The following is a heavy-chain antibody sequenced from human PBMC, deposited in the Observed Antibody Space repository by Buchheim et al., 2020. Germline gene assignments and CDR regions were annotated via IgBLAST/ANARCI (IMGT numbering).Heavy chain of an antibody. CDR3: AHHGSGSYYTVFDY. D-gene: IGHD3-10*01. CDR1: GFSLSTSGVG. CDR2: IYWNDDK. V-gene: IGHV2-5*01. J-gene: IGHJ4*02. Sequence: QITLKESGPTLVKPTQTLTLTCTFSGFSLSTSGVGVGWIRQPPGKALEWLTLIYWNDDKRSTPSLKSRLTITKDTSKNQVVLTMTNMDPVDTATYYCAHHGSGSYYTVFDYWGQGTL.